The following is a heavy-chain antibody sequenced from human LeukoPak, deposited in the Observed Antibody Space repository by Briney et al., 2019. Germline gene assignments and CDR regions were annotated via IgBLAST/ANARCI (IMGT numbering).Heavy chain of an antibody. CDR2: IGSSGDLT. V-gene: IGHV3-23*01. D-gene: IGHD3-16*02. CDR1: GFTFNNYA. CDR3: VKEWFGGVLGPHYFYF. Sequence: PGGSLRLSCAASGFTFNNYAMNWVRQAPGKGLEWVSTIGSSGDLTSYADSVKGRFTISRDNSKNTLYLQMNSLRAEDTAVFYCVKEWFGGVLGPHYFYFWGQGTLVTVSS. J-gene: IGHJ4*02.